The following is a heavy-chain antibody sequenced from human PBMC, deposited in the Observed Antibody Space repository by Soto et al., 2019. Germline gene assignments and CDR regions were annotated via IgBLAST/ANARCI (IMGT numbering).Heavy chain of an antibody. J-gene: IGHJ4*02. V-gene: IGHV1-3*01. D-gene: IGHD3-22*01. Sequence: QVQLVQSGAEVKKPGASVKVSCNASGYTLTTYAMHWVRQAPGQRLEWMGCINPGNDNTRYSQKFQGRVTITRDTSASTAYMELSSLISEDTAVYYCARDNSGYSPFDYWGQGTLVSVSS. CDR2: INPGNDNT. CDR3: ARDNSGYSPFDY. CDR1: GYTLTTYA.